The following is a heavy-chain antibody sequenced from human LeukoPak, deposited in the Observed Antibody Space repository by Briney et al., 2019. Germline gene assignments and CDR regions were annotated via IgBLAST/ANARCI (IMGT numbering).Heavy chain of an antibody. CDR3: AIDRPPYRHDAFDI. CDR1: GFTFSHYG. CDR2: IRYDGSNK. D-gene: IGHD1-14*01. Sequence: GGSLRLSWAASGFTFSHYGMHWVRQAPGKGLEWVAFIRYDGSNKYYADSVKGRFTISRDNSKNTLYLQMNSLGVEDTAMYYCAIDRPPYRHDAFDIWGQGTMVTVSS. J-gene: IGHJ3*02. V-gene: IGHV3-30*02.